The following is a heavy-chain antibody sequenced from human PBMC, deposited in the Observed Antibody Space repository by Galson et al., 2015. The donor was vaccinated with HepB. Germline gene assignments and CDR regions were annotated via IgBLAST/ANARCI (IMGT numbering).Heavy chain of an antibody. CDR1: GYTFTSYG. J-gene: IGHJ5*02. Sequence: SVKVSCKASGYTFTSYGISWVRQAPGQGLEWMGWISAYNGNTNYAQKLQGRVTMTTDTSTSTAYMELRSLRSDDTAVYYCARHPLYCSGGSCYSDWFDPWGQGTLVTVSS. CDR3: ARHPLYCSGGSCYSDWFDP. D-gene: IGHD2-15*01. CDR2: ISAYNGNT. V-gene: IGHV1-18*04.